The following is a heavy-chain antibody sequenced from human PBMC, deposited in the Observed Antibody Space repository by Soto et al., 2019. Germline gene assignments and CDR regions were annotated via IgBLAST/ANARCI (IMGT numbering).Heavy chain of an antibody. CDR2: IRSNGGST. Sequence: EVQLVESGGGLVQPGGSLRLSCAASGFTFSSYAMHWVRQAPGKGLEYVSAIRSNGGSTYYANSVKGRFTISRDNSKNTLYLQMGSLRAEDMAVYYCARWSVNTIGYYYYGMDVWGQGTTVTVSS. CDR1: GFTFSSYA. J-gene: IGHJ6*02. V-gene: IGHV3-64*01. CDR3: ARWSVNTIGYYYYGMDV. D-gene: IGHD2-2*01.